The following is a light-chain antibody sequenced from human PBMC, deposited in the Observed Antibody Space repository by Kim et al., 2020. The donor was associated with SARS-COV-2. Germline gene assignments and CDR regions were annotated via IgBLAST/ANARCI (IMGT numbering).Light chain of an antibody. Sequence: SASVGDRVTVTCRASQTISGYLNWDQQKPGKAPKLLIYAASSLQSGVPSRFSGSGSGTDFTLTISSLQPEDFATYYCQQSYSSPYTFGQGTKLEI. CDR3: QQSYSSPYT. J-gene: IGKJ2*01. CDR1: QTISGY. CDR2: AAS. V-gene: IGKV1-39*01.